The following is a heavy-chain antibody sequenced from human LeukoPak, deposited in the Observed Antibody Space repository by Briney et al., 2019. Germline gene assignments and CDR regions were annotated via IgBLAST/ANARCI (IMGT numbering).Heavy chain of an antibody. J-gene: IGHJ6*02. CDR2: ISYDGSNK. V-gene: IGHV3-30*18. Sequence: GGSLRLSCAASGFTFSSYGMHWVRQAPGNGLEWVAVISYDGSNKYYADSAKGRFTTSRDNSKNTLYLQMNSLRAEDTAVYYCAKVHYSSSLILPPRNYYYYGMDVWGQGTTVTVSS. D-gene: IGHD6-6*01. CDR1: GFTFSSYG. CDR3: AKVHYSSSLILPPRNYYYYGMDV.